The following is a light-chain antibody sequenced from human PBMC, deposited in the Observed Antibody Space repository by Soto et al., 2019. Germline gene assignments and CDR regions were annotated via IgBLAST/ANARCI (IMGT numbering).Light chain of an antibody. CDR2: EVS. CDR1: SSDVGGYNY. CDR3: SSYAGSNNHVV. J-gene: IGLJ2*01. Sequence: QSVLTQPPSASGSPGQSVTISCTGTSSDVGGYNYVSWYQQHPGKAPKLMIYEVSKRPSGVPDRFSGSKSGHTASLTVSGLQAEDEADYYCSSYAGSNNHVVFGGGTKLTVL. V-gene: IGLV2-8*01.